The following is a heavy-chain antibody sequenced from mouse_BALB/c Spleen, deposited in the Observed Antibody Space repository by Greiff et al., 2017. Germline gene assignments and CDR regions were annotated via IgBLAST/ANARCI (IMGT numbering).Heavy chain of an antibody. CDR1: GFNIKDYY. Sequence: EVKLVESGAELVRPGALVKLSCKASGFNIKDYYMHWVKQRPEQGLEWIGWIDPENGNTIYDPKFQGKASITADTSSNTAYLQLSSLTSEDTAVYYCARGYGNYEFADWGQGTLVTVSA. CDR2: IDPENGNT. CDR3: ARGYGNYEFAD. J-gene: IGHJ3*01. D-gene: IGHD2-10*02. V-gene: IGHV14-1*02.